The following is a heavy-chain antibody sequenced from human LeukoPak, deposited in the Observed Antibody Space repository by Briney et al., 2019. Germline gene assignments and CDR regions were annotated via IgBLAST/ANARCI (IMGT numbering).Heavy chain of an antibody. J-gene: IGHJ4*02. D-gene: IGHD2-2*01. CDR1: GYTFTSYG. CDR3: ATAPAAITPGDY. Sequence: ASVKVSCKASGYTFTSYGISWVRQAPGQGLEWMGWISAYNGNTNYAQKLQGRVTMTTDTSTSTAYMELRSLRSDDTAVYYCATAPAAITPGDYWGQGTLVTVSS. CDR2: ISAYNGNT. V-gene: IGHV1-18*01.